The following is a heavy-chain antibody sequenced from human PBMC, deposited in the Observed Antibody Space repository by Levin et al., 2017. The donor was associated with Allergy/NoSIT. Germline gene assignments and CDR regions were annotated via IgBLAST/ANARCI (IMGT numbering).Heavy chain of an antibody. V-gene: IGHV3-23*01. CDR3: AKDTPALSAGPYFDY. CDR2: ISGSGGST. Sequence: HAGGSLRLSCATSGFTFSSYAMSWVRQAPGKGLEWVSGISGSGGSTYYADSVKGRFTISRDNSKNTLYLQMNSLRAEDTAVYYCAKDTPALSAGPYFDYWGQGTLVTVSS. CDR1: GFTFSSYA. D-gene: IGHD2-2*01. J-gene: IGHJ4*02.